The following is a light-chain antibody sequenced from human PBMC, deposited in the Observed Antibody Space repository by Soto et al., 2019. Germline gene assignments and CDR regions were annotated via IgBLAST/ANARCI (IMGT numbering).Light chain of an antibody. J-gene: IGLJ3*02. Sequence: QSVLTQPPSVSAAPGQTVTISCSGSSSNIGNNYVSWYQQLPGTAPKLLIYENDKRPSGIPDRFSGSKSGASATLGITGLQTGDEADYYCGAWVSSLSAWVFGGGTQLTVL. CDR1: SSNIGNNY. CDR3: GAWVSSLSAWV. CDR2: END. V-gene: IGLV1-51*02.